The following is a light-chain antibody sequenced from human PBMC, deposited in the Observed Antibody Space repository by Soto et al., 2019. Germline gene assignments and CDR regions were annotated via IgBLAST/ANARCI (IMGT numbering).Light chain of an antibody. J-gene: IGLJ1*01. CDR2: EGT. Sequence: QSVLTQPASVSGSPGQSITISCTGTSSDVGSYNLVSWYQHHPAKAPKLMIYEGTKRPSGISNRFSASKSGNTASLTISGPQAEDEADYFCCSYAGSSTFYVFGTGTKVTVL. CDR3: CSYAGSSTFYV. V-gene: IGLV2-23*01. CDR1: SSDVGSYNL.